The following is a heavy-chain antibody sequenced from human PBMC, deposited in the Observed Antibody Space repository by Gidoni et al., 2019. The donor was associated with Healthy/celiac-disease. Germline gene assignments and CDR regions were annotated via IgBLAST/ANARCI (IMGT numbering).Heavy chain of an antibody. V-gene: IGHV3-30*18. CDR2: ISYDGRNK. CDR3: AKALSGRRDGYTLY. D-gene: IGHD1-1*01. Sequence: VAVISYDGRNKYYADSVKGRFTISRDNSKNTLYLQMSSLRAEDTAVYYCAKALSGRRDGYTLYWGQGTLVTVSS. J-gene: IGHJ4*02.